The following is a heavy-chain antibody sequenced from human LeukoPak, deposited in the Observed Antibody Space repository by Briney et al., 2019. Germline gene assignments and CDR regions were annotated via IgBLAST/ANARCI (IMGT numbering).Heavy chain of an antibody. V-gene: IGHV1-18*01. J-gene: IGHJ4*02. CDR3: ARDQIQPYDY. Sequence: ASVKVSCKASGGTFSSYAISWVRQAPGQGLEWMGWISAYNGNTNYAQKLQGRVTMTTDTSTSTAYMELRSLRSDDTAVYYCARDQIQPYDYWGQGTLVTVSS. D-gene: IGHD5-18*01. CDR2: ISAYNGNT. CDR1: GGTFSSYA.